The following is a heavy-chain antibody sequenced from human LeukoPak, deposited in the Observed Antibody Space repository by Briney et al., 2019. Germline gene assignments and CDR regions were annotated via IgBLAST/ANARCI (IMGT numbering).Heavy chain of an antibody. Sequence: GASLKISCKASGYTFTGYYMHWVRQAPGQGLEWMGWINPNSDGTNYAQKFQGRVTMTRDTSISTAYMELSRLRSDDPAVYYCARGRDFWSGYPEYWGHGTLVTVSS. D-gene: IGHD3-3*01. CDR2: INPNSDGT. V-gene: IGHV1-2*02. CDR1: GYTFTGYY. CDR3: ARGRDFWSGYPEY. J-gene: IGHJ4*01.